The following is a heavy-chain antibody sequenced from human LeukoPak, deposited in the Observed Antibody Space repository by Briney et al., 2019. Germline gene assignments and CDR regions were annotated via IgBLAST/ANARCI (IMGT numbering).Heavy chain of an antibody. CDR2: INSNSGAT. Sequence: GASVKVSCKASGYTFTDYYIHWVQQAPGQGLEWMGWINSNSGATNYAQKFQGRVTMTRDTSISTAYMELTRLGSDDTAVYYCARDGSLGYWGQGTLVTVSS. J-gene: IGHJ4*02. D-gene: IGHD5-12*01. CDR1: GYTFTDYY. CDR3: ARDGSLGY. V-gene: IGHV1-2*02.